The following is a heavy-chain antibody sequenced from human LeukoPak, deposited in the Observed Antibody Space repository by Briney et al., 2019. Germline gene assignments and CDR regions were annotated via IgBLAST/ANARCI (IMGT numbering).Heavy chain of an antibody. V-gene: IGHV4-39*01. D-gene: IGHD3-22*01. CDR3: ARRSPHVVVIT. J-gene: IGHJ5*02. CDR1: GGSISSSSYY. CDR2: IYYSGST. Sequence: PSETLSLTCTVSGGSISSSSYYWGWIRQPPGKGLEWIGSIYYSGSTYYNPSLKSRVTISVDTSKNQFSLKLSSVTAADTAVYYCARRSPHVVVITWGQGTLVTVSS.